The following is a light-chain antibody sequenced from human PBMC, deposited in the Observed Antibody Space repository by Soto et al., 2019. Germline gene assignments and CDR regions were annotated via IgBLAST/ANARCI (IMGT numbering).Light chain of an antibody. CDR3: QQYGSSGM. V-gene: IGKV3-20*01. CDR2: GAS. J-gene: IGKJ1*01. CDR1: QSVSNNY. Sequence: EIVLSTSPGTLSLSKEQKATVSCRASQSVSNNYLAWYQQKPGQAPRLLIYGASNRATGIPDRFSGSGSGTDFTLTIIRLEPEDFAVYYCQQYGSSGMFGQGTKVDI.